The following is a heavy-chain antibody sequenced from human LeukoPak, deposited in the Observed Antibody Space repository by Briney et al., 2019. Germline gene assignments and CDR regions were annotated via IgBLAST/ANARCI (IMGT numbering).Heavy chain of an antibody. CDR3: AHGIVGPTSVAGYSYGMDV. D-gene: IGHD1-26*01. Sequence: GESLKISRKGSGYIFTSYCSCWLRHMPGKGLEWRGIIYPGDSDSRYSPSFEGQVTISAAQSISTAYMQWRSLKASDTAMYYCAHGIVGPTSVAGYSYGMDVWGQGTTVTVYS. CDR2: IYPGDSDS. J-gene: IGHJ6*02. V-gene: IGHV5-51*01. CDR1: GYIFTSYC.